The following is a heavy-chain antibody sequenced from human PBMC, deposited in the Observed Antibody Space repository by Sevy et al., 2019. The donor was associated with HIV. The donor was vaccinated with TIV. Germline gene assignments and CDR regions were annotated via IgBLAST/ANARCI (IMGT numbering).Heavy chain of an antibody. CDR2: ISYVGSP. D-gene: IGHD3-22*01. CDR3: ARIHFDSSLYWPHTFDV. CDR1: GASISSGPYY. V-gene: IGHV4-39*01. Sequence: SETLSLTCTVSGASISSGPYYWGWIRQPPGKRLEWLGYISYVGSPYYNPSLKNRVTIYVDTSKNQISLKLISVTAADAALYYCARIHFDSSLYWPHTFDVWGQGTMVTVSS. J-gene: IGHJ3*01.